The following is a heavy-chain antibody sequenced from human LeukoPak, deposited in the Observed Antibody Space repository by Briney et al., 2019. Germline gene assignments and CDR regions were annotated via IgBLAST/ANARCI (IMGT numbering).Heavy chain of an antibody. CDR1: GGSFSGYY. CDR2: IHHRGSI. J-gene: IGHJ6*03. Sequence: SETLSLTCAVYGGSFSGYYWSWIRQPPGKGLEGIGNIHHRGSINYNPSLKSRVTISVDTSKNQFSLKLSSVTAADTAVYYCARVVRDSGGYMDVWGKGTTVTVSS. CDR3: ARVVRDSGGYMDV. V-gene: IGHV4-34*01. D-gene: IGHD4/OR15-4a*01.